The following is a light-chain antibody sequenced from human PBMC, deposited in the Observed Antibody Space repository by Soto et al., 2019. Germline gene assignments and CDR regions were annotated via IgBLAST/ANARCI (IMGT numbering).Light chain of an antibody. V-gene: IGKV1-39*01. CDR1: QNIDMY. Sequence: DIQLTQSPSSLSASVGDTVTITCRASQNIDMYLNWYQQKPGKAPKVLISGASNLQSGVPSRFSGSGSGTDFSLPINSLQPEDFATYSCQHTFSSPPWTFGQGTKVEVK. CDR2: GAS. CDR3: QHTFSSPPWT. J-gene: IGKJ1*01.